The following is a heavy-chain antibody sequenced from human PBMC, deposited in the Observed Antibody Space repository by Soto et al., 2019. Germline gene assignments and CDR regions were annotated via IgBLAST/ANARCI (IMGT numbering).Heavy chain of an antibody. J-gene: IGHJ3*02. V-gene: IGHV3-9*01. CDR3: AKGYNLVGVTNDYSAAFDI. D-gene: IGHD5-12*01. CDR1: GFTFDDYA. CDR2: ISWNSGDI. Sequence: GGSLRLSCAASGFTFDDYAMHWVRQVPGKGLEWVSGISWNSGDIGYADSVKGRFTISRDNAKNSLYLQMNSLRAEDTAFYYCAKGYNLVGVTNDYSAAFDIWGQGTMVTVSS.